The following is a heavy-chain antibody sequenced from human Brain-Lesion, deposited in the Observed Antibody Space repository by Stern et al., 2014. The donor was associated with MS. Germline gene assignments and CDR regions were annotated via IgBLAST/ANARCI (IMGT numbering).Heavy chain of an antibody. Sequence: QVQLQESGPGLVKPSETLSLTCTVSGGSLSSSTYYWAWIRQPPGKGLAWIGNIYYSGFTYYNPSLKSRVTISVDMSKNQFSLKLSSVTAADTAIYYCARHDSVPRPSQLYSARDRGPGYFDYWGQGTLVTVSS. J-gene: IGHJ4*02. D-gene: IGHD1-26*01. CDR2: IYYSGFT. CDR1: GGSLSSSTYY. V-gene: IGHV4-39*01. CDR3: ARHDSVPRPSQLYSARDRGPGYFDY.